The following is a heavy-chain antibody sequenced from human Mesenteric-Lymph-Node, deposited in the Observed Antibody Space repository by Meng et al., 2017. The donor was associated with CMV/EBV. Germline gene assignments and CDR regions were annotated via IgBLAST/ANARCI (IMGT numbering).Heavy chain of an antibody. CDR1: SFRGYY. CDR3: AREFGYCSGGSCYGGFFEY. Sequence: SFRGYYWRWIRQPPGKGREWIGESNHSGSTDYNPSLKSRVTISVDTSKNQFSLKLSSVTAADTAVYYCAREFGYCSGGSCYGGFFEYWGQGSLVTVSS. D-gene: IGHD2-15*01. CDR2: SNHSGST. J-gene: IGHJ4*02. V-gene: IGHV4-34*01.